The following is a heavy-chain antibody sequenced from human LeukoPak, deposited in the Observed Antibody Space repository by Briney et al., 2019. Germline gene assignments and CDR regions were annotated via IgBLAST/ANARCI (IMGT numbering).Heavy chain of an antibody. V-gene: IGHV4-34*01. CDR2: INHSGST. CDR3: ARGRYYDSSGHFDY. Sequence: SETLSLTCAVYGGSFSGYYWSWIRQPPGKGLEWIGEINHSGSTNCNPSLKSRVTISVDTSKNQLSLKLSSVTAADTAVYYCARGRYYDSSGHFDYWGQGTLVTVSS. J-gene: IGHJ4*02. D-gene: IGHD3-22*01. CDR1: GGSFSGYY.